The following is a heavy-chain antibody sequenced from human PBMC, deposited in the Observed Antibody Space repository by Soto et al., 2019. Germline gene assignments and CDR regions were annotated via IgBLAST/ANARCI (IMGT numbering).Heavy chain of an antibody. J-gene: IGHJ6*02. CDR3: ATQTGSNYDFWSGSLGYGMDV. Sequence: GGSLRLSCAASGFTFSSYAMSWVRQAPGKGLEWVSAISGSGGSTYYADSVKGRFTISRDNSKNTLYLQMNSLRAEDTAVYYCATQTGSNYDFWSGSLGYGMDVWGQGTTVTVSS. CDR1: GFTFSSYA. CDR2: ISGSGGST. D-gene: IGHD3-3*01. V-gene: IGHV3-23*01.